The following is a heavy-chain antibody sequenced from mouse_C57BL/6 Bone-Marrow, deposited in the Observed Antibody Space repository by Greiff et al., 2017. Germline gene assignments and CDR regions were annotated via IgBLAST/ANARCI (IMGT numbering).Heavy chain of an antibody. CDR1: GYSFTSYW. J-gene: IGHJ1*03. Sequence: EVQLQQSGTVLARPGASVKMSCKTSGYSFTSYWLHWVNQRPGQGLEWIGAIFPGNSDTSYNQTFKGKAKLTAVTSASTAYMELSSLTNEDSAVYYCTRLHPWYFDVWGTGTTVTVSS. CDR3: TRLHPWYFDV. V-gene: IGHV1-5*01. CDR2: IFPGNSDT.